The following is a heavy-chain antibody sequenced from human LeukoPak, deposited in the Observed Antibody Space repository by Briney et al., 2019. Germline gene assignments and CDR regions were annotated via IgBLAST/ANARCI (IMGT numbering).Heavy chain of an antibody. Sequence: SETLSLTCTVSGGSISSSSYFWGWIRQPPGKGLEWMGSIYYSGSTYYNPSLKSRVTISVDTSKNQFSLKLSSVTAADTAVYYCARLGSMTRRYYGSGSYLLYYYYYYMDVWGKGTTVTISS. J-gene: IGHJ6*03. CDR1: GGSISSSSYF. D-gene: IGHD3-10*01. V-gene: IGHV4-39*07. CDR2: IYYSGST. CDR3: ARLGSMTRRYYGSGSYLLYYYYYYMDV.